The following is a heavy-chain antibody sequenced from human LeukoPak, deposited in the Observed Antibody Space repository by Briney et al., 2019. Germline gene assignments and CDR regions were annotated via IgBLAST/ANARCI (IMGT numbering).Heavy chain of an antibody. Sequence: GGSLRLSCAASGFTFSSYAMSWVRQAPGKGLEWVSSISSSSYIYYADSVKGRFTISRDNAKNSLYLQMNSLRAEDTAVYYCAREAYDAFDIWGQGTMVTVSS. CDR3: AREAYDAFDI. D-gene: IGHD3-16*01. CDR2: ISSSSYI. J-gene: IGHJ3*02. V-gene: IGHV3-21*01. CDR1: GFTFSSYA.